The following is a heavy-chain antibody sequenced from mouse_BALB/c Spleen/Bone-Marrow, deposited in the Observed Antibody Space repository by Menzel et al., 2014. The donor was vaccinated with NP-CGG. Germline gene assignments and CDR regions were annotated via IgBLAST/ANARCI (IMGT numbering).Heavy chain of an antibody. CDR1: GFTFTDYY. V-gene: IGHV7-3*02. J-gene: IGHJ2*01. CDR2: IRNKANGYTT. CDR3: ARVKGRVFFDY. Sequence: EVQLQESGGGLVQPGGSLRLSCATSGFTFTDYYMNWVRQPPGKALEWLGFIRNKANGYTTEYSASVKSRFTISRDNSQNILYLQMNTLRADDSATYYCARVKGRVFFDYWGQGTTLTVSS.